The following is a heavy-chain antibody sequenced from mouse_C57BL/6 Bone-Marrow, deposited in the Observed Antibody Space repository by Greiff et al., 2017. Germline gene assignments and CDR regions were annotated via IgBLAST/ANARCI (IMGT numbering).Heavy chain of an antibody. J-gene: IGHJ4*01. CDR2: IYPGSGNT. D-gene: IGHD4-1*02. CDR3: ARWPTGTLYYAMDY. V-gene: IGHV1-76*01. Sequence: QVQLQQSGAELVRPGASVKLSCKASGYTFTDYYINWVKQRPGQGLEWIARIYPGSGNTYYNEKFKGKATLTAEKSSSTAYMQLSSLTSEDSAVYFCARWPTGTLYYAMDYWGQGTSVTVSS. CDR1: GYTFTDYY.